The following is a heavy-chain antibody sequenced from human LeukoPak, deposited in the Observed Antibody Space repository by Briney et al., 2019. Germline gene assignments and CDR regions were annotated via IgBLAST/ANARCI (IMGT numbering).Heavy chain of an antibody. CDR1: GFTFSSYA. CDR3: ARRASAPTRYYDILTTPGYYYYYGMDV. Sequence: GGSLRPSCAASGFTFSSYAMHWVRQAPGKGLEWVAVISYDGSNKYYADSVKGRFTISRDNSKNTLYLQMNSLRAEDTAVYYCARRASAPTRYYDILTTPGYYYYYGMDVWGKGTTVTVSS. V-gene: IGHV3-30*04. D-gene: IGHD3-9*01. CDR2: ISYDGSNK. J-gene: IGHJ6*04.